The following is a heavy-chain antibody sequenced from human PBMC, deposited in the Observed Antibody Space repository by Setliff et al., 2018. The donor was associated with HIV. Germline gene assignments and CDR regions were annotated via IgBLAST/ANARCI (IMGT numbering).Heavy chain of an antibody. V-gene: IGHV4-39*02. CDR3: MRGRSITIFGVAYFDF. CDR2: ISYSGST. D-gene: IGHD3-3*01. J-gene: IGHJ4*02. CDR1: GVSTSSSSYY. Sequence: SETLSLTCIVSGVSTSSSSYYWGWIRQPPGKGLEWIGYISYSGSTYYNPSLKSRITISADTSKNHFSLRLTSVTAADTAVYYCMRGRSITIFGVAYFDFWGQGTQVTVSS.